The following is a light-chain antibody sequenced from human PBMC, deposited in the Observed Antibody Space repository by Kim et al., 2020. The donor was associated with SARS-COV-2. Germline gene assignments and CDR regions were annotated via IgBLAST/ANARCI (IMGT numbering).Light chain of an antibody. Sequence: EIVMTQSPATLSVSPGERATLSCRASQSVSSNLAWYQQKPGQAPRLLIYGASTRATGIPARFSGSGSGTEFTLTISSLQSEDFAVYYCQQYGGTFGQGTKLEI. CDR1: QSVSSN. J-gene: IGKJ2*01. V-gene: IGKV3-15*01. CDR3: QQYGGT. CDR2: GAS.